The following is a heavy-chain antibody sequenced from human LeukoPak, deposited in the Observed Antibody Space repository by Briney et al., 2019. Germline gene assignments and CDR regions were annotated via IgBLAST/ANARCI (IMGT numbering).Heavy chain of an antibody. D-gene: IGHD1-26*01. Sequence: PGGSLRLSCAASGFTFSSCVMNWVRQASGKGLEWVAVIWYDGSNKYYADSVKGRFTISRDNSKSTLYLQMNSLRAEDTAVYYCARSYSGSYLFDYWGQGTLVTVSS. CDR1: GFTFSSCV. CDR3: ARSYSGSYLFDY. V-gene: IGHV3-33*08. CDR2: IWYDGSNK. J-gene: IGHJ4*02.